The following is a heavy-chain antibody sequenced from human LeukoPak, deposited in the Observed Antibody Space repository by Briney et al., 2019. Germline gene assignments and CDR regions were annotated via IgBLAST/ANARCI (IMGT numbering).Heavy chain of an antibody. Sequence: SGPTLVNPTQTLTLTCTFSGFSLSTSGVGVGWIRQPPGKALEWLALIYWNDDKRYSPSLKSRLTITKDTSKNQVVLTMTNMDPVDTATYYCAHSPPSTDYDFWNGYDRPRWFDPWGQGTLVTVSS. D-gene: IGHD3-3*01. CDR2: IYWNDDK. V-gene: IGHV2-5*01. CDR3: AHSPPSTDYDFWNGYDRPRWFDP. J-gene: IGHJ5*02. CDR1: GFSLSTSGVG.